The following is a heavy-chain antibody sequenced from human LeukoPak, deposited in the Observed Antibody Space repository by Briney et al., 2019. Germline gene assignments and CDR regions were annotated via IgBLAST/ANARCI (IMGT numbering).Heavy chain of an antibody. J-gene: IGHJ4*02. V-gene: IGHV3-7*03. CDR3: AAQAGPYYFDY. D-gene: IGHD6-13*01. CDR2: IKQDGSEK. CDR1: GFTFSSYW. Sequence: GGSLRLSCAASGFTFSSYWMSWVRQAPGKGLEWVANIKQDGSEKYYVDSVKGRFTISRDNAKNSLYLQMNSLRAEDTALYHCAAQAGPYYFDYWGQGTLVTVSS.